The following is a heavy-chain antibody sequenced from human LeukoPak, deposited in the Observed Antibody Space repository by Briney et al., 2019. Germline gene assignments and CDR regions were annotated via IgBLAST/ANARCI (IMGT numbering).Heavy chain of an antibody. CDR3: AKQTLSSGLDY. V-gene: IGHV3-30*18. CDR1: GFTFTTYA. J-gene: IGHJ4*02. CDR2: ISSDISYK. D-gene: IGHD6-19*01. Sequence: GGSLRLSCAASGFTFTTYAMHWVRQAPGKGVEWVAVISSDISYKSYADSVKGRFSISRDNSKNTLYLQMDSLRAEDTAVYYCAKQTLSSGLDYWGQGTLVTVSS.